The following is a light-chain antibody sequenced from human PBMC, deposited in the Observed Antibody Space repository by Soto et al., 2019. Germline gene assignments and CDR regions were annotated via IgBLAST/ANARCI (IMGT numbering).Light chain of an antibody. V-gene: IGLV2-23*02. CDR1: SSDVGGYNL. CDR2: EDT. Sequence: QSVLTQPASVSGSPGQSITISCTGTSSDVGGYNLVSWYQQHPGKAPKLVIYEDTKRPSGVSNRFSGSKSGNTASLTLSGLQAEDESDYYCCSYAAGSSFAVVFGGGTQLTVL. J-gene: IGLJ2*01. CDR3: CSYAAGSSFAVV.